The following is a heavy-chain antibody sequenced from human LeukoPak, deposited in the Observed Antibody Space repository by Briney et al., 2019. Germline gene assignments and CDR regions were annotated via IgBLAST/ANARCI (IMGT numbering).Heavy chain of an antibody. CDR3: ARSQLGYCSSTSCSTQSIEFDY. CDR1: GGTLSSYP. J-gene: IGHJ4*02. CDR2: INPNSGGT. D-gene: IGHD2-2*01. Sequence: GPSVKVSCKASGGTLSSYPIGWMRQAPGHGLEWMGWINPNSGGTNYAQKFQGRVTMTRDTSISTAYMELSRLRSDDTAVYYCARSQLGYCSSTSCSTQSIEFDYWGQGTLVTVSS. V-gene: IGHV1-2*02.